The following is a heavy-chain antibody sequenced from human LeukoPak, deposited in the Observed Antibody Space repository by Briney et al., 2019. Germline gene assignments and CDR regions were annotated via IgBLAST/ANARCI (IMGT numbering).Heavy chain of an antibody. CDR1: GFTFSSYW. V-gene: IGHV3-7*01. Sequence: GGSLRLSCAASGFTFSSYWMSWVRQAPGKGLEWVANIKKDGSEKYYVDSVKGRFTISRDNSKNTLYLQINSLRPEDTAVYYCAKERGAAAGTVYFDFWGQGTLVTVSS. J-gene: IGHJ4*02. CDR2: IKKDGSEK. D-gene: IGHD6-13*01. CDR3: AKERGAAAGTVYFDF.